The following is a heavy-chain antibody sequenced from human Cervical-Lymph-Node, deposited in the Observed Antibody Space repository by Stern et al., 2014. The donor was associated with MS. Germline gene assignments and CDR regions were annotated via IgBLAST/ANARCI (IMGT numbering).Heavy chain of an antibody. J-gene: IGHJ4*02. Sequence: VQLVESGPGLVKPSETLSLTCSVSGGSISSYYWNWIRQPPGKGLEWIANVHYSGTTNYNPSLQSRVTILLDTSMNKIFLQLTSVTAADTAVYYCAGSGTYYPDYWGQGILVTVSS. D-gene: IGHD3-3*01. CDR1: GGSISSYY. CDR3: AGSGTYYPDY. V-gene: IGHV4-59*08. CDR2: VHYSGTT.